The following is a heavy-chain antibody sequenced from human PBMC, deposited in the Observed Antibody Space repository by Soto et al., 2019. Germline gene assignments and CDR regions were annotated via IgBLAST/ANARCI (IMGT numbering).Heavy chain of an antibody. CDR3: ARLSMAGFPGHAFDI. V-gene: IGHV4-39*01. D-gene: IGHD2-8*01. CDR1: GGSISSSSYY. Sequence: SETLSLTCTVSGGSISSSSYYWGWIRQPPGKGLEWIGRIYYSGSTYYNPSLKSRVTISVDTSKNLFSLKLCLVTAADTAVYYCARLSMAGFPGHAFDIWGQGTMVTVSS. J-gene: IGHJ3*02. CDR2: IYYSGST.